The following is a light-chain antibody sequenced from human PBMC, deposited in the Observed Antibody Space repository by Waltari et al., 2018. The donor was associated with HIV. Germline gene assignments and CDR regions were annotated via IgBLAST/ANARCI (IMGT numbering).Light chain of an antibody. CDR2: WAS. V-gene: IGKV4-1*01. CDR1: QSVLYSSNNKNY. Sequence: DIVMTQSPDSLAVSLGERATINCKSSQSVLYSSNNKNYLTWYQQKPGQPPKLLISWASTRESGVPDRFSCSGSGTDFTLTISSLQAEDVAVYYCQQYYSPPWSFGQGTKVEIK. J-gene: IGKJ1*01. CDR3: QQYYSPPWS.